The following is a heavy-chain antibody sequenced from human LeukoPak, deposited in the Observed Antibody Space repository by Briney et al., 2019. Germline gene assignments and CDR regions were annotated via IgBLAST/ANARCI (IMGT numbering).Heavy chain of an antibody. CDR3: ASEKGDYGYTAMVTNDY. CDR2: IIPILGNA. Sequence: ASVKVSCKASGCTFSSYAISWVRQAPGQGLEWMGRIIPILGNANYAQKLQGRVTITADKSTSTAYMELSSLRSEDTAVYYCASEKGDYGYTAMVTNDYWGQGTLVTVSS. CDR1: GCTFSSYA. J-gene: IGHJ4*02. D-gene: IGHD5-18*01. V-gene: IGHV1-69*04.